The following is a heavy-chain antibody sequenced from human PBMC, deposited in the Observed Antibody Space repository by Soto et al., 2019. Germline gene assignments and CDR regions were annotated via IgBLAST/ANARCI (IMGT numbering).Heavy chain of an antibody. CDR1: GYSFPNYW. CDR3: TSYGSGIYYYYGMDV. CDR2: IDPSDSDT. V-gene: IGHV5-10-1*01. J-gene: IGHJ6*02. D-gene: IGHD3-10*01. Sequence: GESLKISCKGSGYSFPNYWITWVRQMPGKGLEWMGRIDPSDSDTNYSPSFQGHVTMTVDKSISTAYLQWSSLKASDTAMYYCTSYGSGIYYYYGMDVWGQGTMVTVSS.